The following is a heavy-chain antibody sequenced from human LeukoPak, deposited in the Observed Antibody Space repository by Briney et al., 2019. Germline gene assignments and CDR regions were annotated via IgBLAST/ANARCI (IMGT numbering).Heavy chain of an antibody. CDR1: GYTFTGYY. V-gene: IGHV1-2*02. CDR3: VRDQGAY. Sequence: ASVKVSCKASGYTFTGYYVHWVRQAPGQGLERMGRINSNSGGTNYAQKFQGRFTMTRDTSISTAYMELSRLTSDDTAVYYCVRDQGAYWGQGTLVTVSS. J-gene: IGHJ4*02. D-gene: IGHD1-26*01. CDR2: INSNSGGT.